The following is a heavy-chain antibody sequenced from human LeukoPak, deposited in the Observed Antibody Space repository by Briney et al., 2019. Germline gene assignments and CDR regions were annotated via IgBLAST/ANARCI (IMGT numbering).Heavy chain of an antibody. D-gene: IGHD6-19*01. CDR1: GITLSNYG. Sequence: PGGSLRLSCAVSGITLSNYGMSWVRQAPGKGLEWVAGISDSGGRTKYADSVKGRFTISRDNPKNTLYLQMNSLRAEDTAVYYCARGGIQVSGIDEFDYWGQGTMVTVSS. V-gene: IGHV3-23*01. CDR3: ARGGIQVSGIDEFDY. CDR2: ISDSGGRT. J-gene: IGHJ4*02.